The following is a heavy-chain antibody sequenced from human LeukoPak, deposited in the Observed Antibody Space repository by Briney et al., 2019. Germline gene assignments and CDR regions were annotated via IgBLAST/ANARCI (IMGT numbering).Heavy chain of an antibody. Sequence: ASVKVSCKASGYTFTSFDINWVRQATGQGLEWMGWMNPNSGNTGYAQKFQGRVTMTRNTSISTAYMELSSLRSEDTAVYYCARGSDYYGSGSSALFDPWGQGTLVTVSS. D-gene: IGHD3-10*01. CDR1: GYTFTSFD. CDR2: MNPNSGNT. J-gene: IGHJ5*02. CDR3: ARGSDYYGSGSSALFDP. V-gene: IGHV1-8*01.